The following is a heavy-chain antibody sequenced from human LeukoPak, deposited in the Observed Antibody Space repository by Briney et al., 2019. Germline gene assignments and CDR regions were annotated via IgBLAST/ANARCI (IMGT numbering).Heavy chain of an antibody. CDR1: GGTFSSYA. D-gene: IGHD3-3*01. CDR3: ARRITIFGVVTPISDPDAFDI. CDR2: IIPIFGTA. V-gene: IGHV1-69*13. J-gene: IGHJ3*02. Sequence: ASVKVSCKASGGTFSSYAISWVRQAPGQGLEWMGGIIPIFGTANYAQKFQGRVTITADESTSTAYMELGSLRSEDTAVYYCARRITIFGVVTPISDPDAFDIWGQGTMVTVSS.